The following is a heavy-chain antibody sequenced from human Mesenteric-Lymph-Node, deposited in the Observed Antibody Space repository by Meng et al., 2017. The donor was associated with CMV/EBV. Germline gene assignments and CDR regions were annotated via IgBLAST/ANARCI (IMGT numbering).Heavy chain of an antibody. CDR2: IYYSRSS. CDR1: SISSGGYY. CDR3: ARSRPTYSSGWSTYFDY. Sequence: SISSGGYYWRWAREHPGKCLERIGYIYYSRSSYYNPSLKSRVTISVDTSKNHFSLKLSSVTAADAAVYYCARSRPTYSSGWSTYFDYWGQGTLVTVSS. J-gene: IGHJ4*02. V-gene: IGHV4-31*02. D-gene: IGHD6-19*01.